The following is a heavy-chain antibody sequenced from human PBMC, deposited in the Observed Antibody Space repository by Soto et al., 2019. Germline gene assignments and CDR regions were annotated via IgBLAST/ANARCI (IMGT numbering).Heavy chain of an antibody. J-gene: IGHJ6*02. V-gene: IGHV3-30-3*01. CDR1: GFTFSSYA. D-gene: IGHD2-21*02. CDR2: ISYDGSNK. Sequence: PGGSLRLSCAASGFTFSSYAMHWVRQAPGKGLEWVAVISYDGSNKYYADSVKGRFTISRDNSKNTLYLQMNSLRAEDTAVYYCARDLVVTATLLPHYYYYYYYGMDVWGQGTTVTVSS. CDR3: ARDLVVTATLLPHYYYYYYYGMDV.